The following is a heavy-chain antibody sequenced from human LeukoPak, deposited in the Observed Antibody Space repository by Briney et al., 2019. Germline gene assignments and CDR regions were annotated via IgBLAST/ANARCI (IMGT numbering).Heavy chain of an antibody. Sequence: GRSLRLSCAASGFTFSSYGMHWVRQAPGKGLEWVAVIWYDGSNKYYADSVKGRFTISRDNSKNTLYLQMNSLRAEDTAVYYCARGPPHYYYMDVWGKGTTVTVSS. CDR1: GFTFSSYG. V-gene: IGHV3-33*01. J-gene: IGHJ6*03. CDR3: ARGPPHYYYMDV. CDR2: IWYDGSNK.